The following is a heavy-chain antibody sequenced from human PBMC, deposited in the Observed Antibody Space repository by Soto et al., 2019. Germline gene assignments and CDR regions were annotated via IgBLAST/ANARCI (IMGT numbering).Heavy chain of an antibody. Sequence: EVQLVESGGGLVQSGRSLRLSCTASGFTFGDYAMSWFRQAPGKGLEWVGFIRSKAYGGTTEYAASVKGRFTISRDDSKSIAYLQMNSLKTEDTAVYYCTRVIDDIVVVVAHFDYWGQGTLVTVSS. J-gene: IGHJ4*02. CDR1: GFTFGDYA. D-gene: IGHD2-15*01. CDR3: TRVIDDIVVVVAHFDY. V-gene: IGHV3-49*03. CDR2: IRSKAYGGTT.